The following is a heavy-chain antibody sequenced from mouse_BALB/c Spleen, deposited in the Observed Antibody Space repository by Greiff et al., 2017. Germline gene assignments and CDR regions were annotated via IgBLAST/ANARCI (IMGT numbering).Heavy chain of an antibody. CDR3: ARSGGNYVLDY. D-gene: IGHD2-1*01. V-gene: IGHV5-17*02. CDR1: GFTFSSFG. J-gene: IGHJ2*01. CDR2: ISSGSSTI. Sequence: EVQRVESGGGLVQPGGSRKLSCAASGFTFSSFGMHWVRQAPEKGLEWVAYISSGSSTIYYADTVKGRFTISRDNPKNTLFLQMTSLRSEDTAMYYCARSGGNYVLDYWGQGTTLTVSS.